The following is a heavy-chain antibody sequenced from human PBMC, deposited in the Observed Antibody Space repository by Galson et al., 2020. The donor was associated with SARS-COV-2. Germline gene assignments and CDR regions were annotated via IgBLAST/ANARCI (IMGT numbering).Heavy chain of an antibody. V-gene: IGHV4-59*08. Sequence: SETLSLTFTVSGGSISSYYWSWIRQPPGKGLEWIGYIYYSGSTNYNPSLKSRVTISVDTSKNQFSLKLSSVTAADTAVYYCARHKRITIFGVVIVGWFDPWGQGTLVTVSS. CDR2: IYYSGST. CDR3: ARHKRITIFGVVIVGWFDP. J-gene: IGHJ5*02. CDR1: GGSISSYY. D-gene: IGHD3-3*01.